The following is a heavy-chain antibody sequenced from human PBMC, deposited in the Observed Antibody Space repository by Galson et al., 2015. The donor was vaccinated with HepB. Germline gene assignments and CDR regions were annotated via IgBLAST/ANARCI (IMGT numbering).Heavy chain of an antibody. CDR1: GYTLTELS. CDR3: ATGVVVVVATSSFDY. V-gene: IGHV1-24*01. J-gene: IGHJ4*02. CDR2: FDPEDGET. Sequence: SVKVSCKVSGYTLTELSMHWVRQAPGKGLEWMGGFDPEDGETIYAQKFQDRVTVTEVTSTDTAYMELSSLRSEDTAVYYCATGVVVVVATSSFDYWGQGTLVTVSS. D-gene: IGHD2-15*01.